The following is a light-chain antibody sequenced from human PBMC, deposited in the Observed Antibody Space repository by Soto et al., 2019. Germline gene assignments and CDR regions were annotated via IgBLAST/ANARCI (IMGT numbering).Light chain of an antibody. V-gene: IGKV1-33*01. CDR1: QDMSNY. CDR2: DAS. Sequence: DIQMTQSPSSLSASVGDRVTITCQASQDMSNYLNWYQQKPGKAPKLLIYDASNLETGVPSRFSGRGSGTDFTFTISSLQPEDIGTYYCHQYDNLPLTFGGGTKVEIK. CDR3: HQYDNLPLT. J-gene: IGKJ4*01.